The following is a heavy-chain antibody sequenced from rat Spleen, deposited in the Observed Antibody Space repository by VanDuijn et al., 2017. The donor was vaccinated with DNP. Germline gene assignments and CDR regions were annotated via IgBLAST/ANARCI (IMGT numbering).Heavy chain of an antibody. CDR1: GYSITSSYR. CDR2: VNSAGST. V-gene: IGHV3-3*01. D-gene: IGHD1-4*01. Sequence: EVQLQESGPGLVTPSQSLSLTCSVTGYSITSSYRWSWIRKFPGNKLEWMGSVNSAGSTNYNPSLKSRTSITRDTSKNQFFLQVNSVTTEDTATYYCARWPGYNPPYAMDAWGQGTSVTVSS. J-gene: IGHJ4*01. CDR3: ARWPGYNPPYAMDA.